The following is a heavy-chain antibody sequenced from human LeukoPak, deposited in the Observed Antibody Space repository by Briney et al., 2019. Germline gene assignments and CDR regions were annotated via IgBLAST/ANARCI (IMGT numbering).Heavy chain of an antibody. V-gene: IGHV4-4*09. CDR1: GGSISSYY. D-gene: IGHD2-15*01. Sequence: SETLSLTCTVSGGSISSYYWSWIRQPPGKGLEWIGYIYTSGSTNYNPSLKSRVTISVDTSKNQFSLKLSSVTAADTAVYYCARRRFIGRYYYCMDVWGKGTTVTVSS. CDR2: IYTSGST. J-gene: IGHJ6*03. CDR3: ARRRFIGRYYYCMDV.